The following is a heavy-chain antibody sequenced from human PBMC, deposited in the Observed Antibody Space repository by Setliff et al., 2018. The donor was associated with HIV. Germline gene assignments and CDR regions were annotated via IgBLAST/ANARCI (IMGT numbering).Heavy chain of an antibody. D-gene: IGHD3-10*01. CDR2: IIPIFDTG. Sequence: ASVKVSCKASGVTFSNYPITWVRQAPGQGLEWMGRIIPIFDTGDYAQKFQGRVTISADRSTSTAYMELSSLRSDDTAVYYCAGSRITMVRGAAYYYYMDVWGKGTTVTV. CDR3: AGSRITMVRGAAYYYYMDV. V-gene: IGHV1-69*06. CDR1: GVTFSNYP. J-gene: IGHJ6*03.